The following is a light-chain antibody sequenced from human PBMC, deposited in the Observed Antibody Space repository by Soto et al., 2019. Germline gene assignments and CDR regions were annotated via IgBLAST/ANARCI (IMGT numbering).Light chain of an antibody. CDR2: DAS. CDR3: QQRSNWALT. V-gene: IGKV3-11*01. J-gene: IGKJ4*01. CDR1: QSVSSY. Sequence: EIVLTQSPATLCLSPGERATLSCRASQSVSSYLAWYQQKPGQAPRLLIYDASNRATGIPARFSGSGSGTDFTLTISSLEPEDFAVYYCQQRSNWALTFGGGTKVDLK.